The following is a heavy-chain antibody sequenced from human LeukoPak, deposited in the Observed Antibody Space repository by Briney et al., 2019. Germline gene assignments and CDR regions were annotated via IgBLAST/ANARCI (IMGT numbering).Heavy chain of an antibody. Sequence: GGSLRLSCAASGFTFSTYQMHWVRQVPGKGLVWVSRVKSDGITTNYADSVKGRFTISRDNAKNTVDLQMNSLRVEDTALYYCARIARGYSGYDPPFDYWGQGTLVTVSS. J-gene: IGHJ4*02. CDR2: VKSDGITT. D-gene: IGHD5-12*01. V-gene: IGHV3-74*01. CDR1: GFTFSTYQ. CDR3: ARIARGYSGYDPPFDY.